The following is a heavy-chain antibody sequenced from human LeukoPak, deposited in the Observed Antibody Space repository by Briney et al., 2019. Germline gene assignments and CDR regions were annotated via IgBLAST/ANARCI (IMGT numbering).Heavy chain of an antibody. CDR1: GYTFTSYG. J-gene: IGHJ6*02. Sequence: ASVKVSCKASGYTFTSYGISWVRQAPGQGLEWMGWITAYNGNTNYAQKLQGRVTMTTDISTSTAYMELRSLRSDDTAVYYCAREDYGMDVWGQGTTVTVSS. V-gene: IGHV1-18*01. CDR3: AREDYGMDV. CDR2: ITAYNGNT.